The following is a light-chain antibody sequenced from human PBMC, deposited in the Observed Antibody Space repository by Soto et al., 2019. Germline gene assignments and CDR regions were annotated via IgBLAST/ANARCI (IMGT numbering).Light chain of an antibody. CDR2: DAS. CDR3: QQRSNWPLT. J-gene: IGKJ4*01. V-gene: IGKV3-11*01. Sequence: EIVLTRSPATLSLSPGEKATLSCRASQSVSTYLAWYQQKPGQAPRLLIYDASNRATGIPARFSGGGSGTDFTLTISSLEPEDFAVYYCQQRSNWPLTFGGGTKVDIK. CDR1: QSVSTY.